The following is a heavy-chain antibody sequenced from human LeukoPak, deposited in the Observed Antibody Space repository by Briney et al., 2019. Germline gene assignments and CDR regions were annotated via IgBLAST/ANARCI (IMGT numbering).Heavy chain of an antibody. Sequence: GGSLRLSCAASGFAVASNYMTWVRQAPEKGLEWVSILYSAGATYYADSVRGRFTITRDTSKNTLNLQMNSLRADDTAIYYCAKDPYYDSSGDDYWGQGTLVTVSS. J-gene: IGHJ4*02. D-gene: IGHD3-22*01. CDR3: AKDPYYDSSGDDY. CDR1: GFAVASNY. CDR2: LYSAGAT. V-gene: IGHV3-53*01.